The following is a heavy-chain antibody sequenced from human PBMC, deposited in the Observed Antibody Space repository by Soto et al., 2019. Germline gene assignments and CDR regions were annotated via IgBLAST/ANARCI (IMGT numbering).Heavy chain of an antibody. J-gene: IGHJ6*02. CDR2: IWYDGSNK. CDR1: GFTFSSYG. CDR3: ARGGTPEGSSSLYYYYYGMDV. V-gene: IGHV3-33*01. D-gene: IGHD6-6*01. Sequence: GGSLRLSCAASGFTFSSYGMHWVRQSPGKGLEWVAVIWYDGSNKYYADSVKGRFTISRDNSKNTLYLQMNSLRAEDTAVYYCARGGTPEGSSSLYYYYYGMDVWGQGTTVTVSS.